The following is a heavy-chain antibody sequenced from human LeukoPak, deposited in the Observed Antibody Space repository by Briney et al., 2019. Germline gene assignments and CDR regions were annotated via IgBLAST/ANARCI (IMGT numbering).Heavy chain of an antibody. CDR2: VSYSGTT. Sequence: SETLSLTCTASGGSLSSDYWSWIRQPRRKGLEWIGYVSYSGTTNYNPSLNSRLTISLDTSKNRFSLNLSSVTAADTAIYFCARYIRGPNYYIDVWGKGTTVTVSS. V-gene: IGHV4-59*01. CDR1: GGSLSSDY. J-gene: IGHJ6*03. D-gene: IGHD1-14*01. CDR3: ARYIRGPNYYIDV.